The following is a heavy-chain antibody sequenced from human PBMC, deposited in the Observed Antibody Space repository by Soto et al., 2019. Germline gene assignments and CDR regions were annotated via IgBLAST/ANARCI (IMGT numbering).Heavy chain of an antibody. D-gene: IGHD2-2*01. V-gene: IGHV3-23*01. CDR3: AGAYCSGTTCYGLYGMDV. CDR1: GFSFTNYA. CDR2: MSGSGGGT. Sequence: GGSLRLSCSASGFSFTNYAMHWVRQAAGKVLEWVSSMSGSGGGTYYADSVKGRFTISRDNSKNTLFLQMNSLRAEDTALYYCAGAYCSGTTCYGLYGMDVWGQGTTVTVSS. J-gene: IGHJ6*02.